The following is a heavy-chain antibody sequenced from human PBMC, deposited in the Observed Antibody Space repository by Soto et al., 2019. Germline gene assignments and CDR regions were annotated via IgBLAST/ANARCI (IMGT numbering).Heavy chain of an antibody. V-gene: IGHV3-23*01. CDR2: ISASGGST. CDR3: AKGQNSGTYRFYFDY. CDR1: GIALSSYA. J-gene: IGHJ4*02. Sequence: GGSLRLSCAASGIALSSYAMSWVRQAPGKGPEWVSGISASGGSTSYADSVKGRFTISRDNSKNTLYLQMNSLRADDTAVYHCAKGQNSGTYRFYFDYWGQGALVTVSS. D-gene: IGHD1-26*01.